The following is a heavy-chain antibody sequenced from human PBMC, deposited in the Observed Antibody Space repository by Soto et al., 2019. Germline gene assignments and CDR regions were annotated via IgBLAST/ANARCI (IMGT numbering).Heavy chain of an antibody. CDR3: AKDQQRYFDWFDY. CDR2: ISGSGGST. Sequence: EVQLLESGGGLVQPGGSLRLSCAASGFTFSSYAMSWVRQAPGKGLEWVSAISGSGGSTYYADSVKGRFTISRDNSKNTLYLQMNSLRAEDTAVCYCAKDQQRYFDWFDYWGQGTLVTVSS. J-gene: IGHJ5*01. CDR1: GFTFSSYA. V-gene: IGHV3-23*01. D-gene: IGHD3-9*01.